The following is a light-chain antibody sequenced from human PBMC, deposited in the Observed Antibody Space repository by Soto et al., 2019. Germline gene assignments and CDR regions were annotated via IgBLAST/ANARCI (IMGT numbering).Light chain of an antibody. J-gene: IGKJ3*01. CDR2: AAS. CDR1: QGISSY. CDR3: QQYDSYPRT. Sequence: AIRMTQSPSSFSASTGDRVTITCRASQGISSYLAWYQQKPGKAPKLLIYAASTLQSGVPSRFSGSGSGTDFTLTISCLQSEDFATDYCQQYDSYPRTFGPGTKVDIK. V-gene: IGKV1-8*01.